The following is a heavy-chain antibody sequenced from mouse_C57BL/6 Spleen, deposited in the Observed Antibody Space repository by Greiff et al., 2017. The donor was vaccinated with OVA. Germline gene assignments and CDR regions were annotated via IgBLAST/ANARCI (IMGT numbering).Heavy chain of an antibody. CDR1: GYSITSGYY. Sequence: VQLQQSGPGLVKPSQSLSLTCSVTGYSITSGYYWNWIRQFPGNKLEWMGYISYDGSNNYNPSLKNRISITRDTSKNQFFLKLNSVTTEDTATYYCARDNPYYYGSSSYAMDYWGQGTSVTVSS. J-gene: IGHJ4*01. V-gene: IGHV3-6*01. CDR2: ISYDGSN. D-gene: IGHD1-1*01. CDR3: ARDNPYYYGSSSYAMDY.